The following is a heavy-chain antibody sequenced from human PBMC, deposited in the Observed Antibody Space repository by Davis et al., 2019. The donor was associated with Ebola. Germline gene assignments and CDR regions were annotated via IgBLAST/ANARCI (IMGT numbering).Heavy chain of an antibody. J-gene: IGHJ4*02. D-gene: IGHD6-19*01. V-gene: IGHV3-23*01. CDR2: ISGSGGST. CDR1: GFTFSSYA. Sequence: GESLKISCAASGFTFSSYAMSWVRQAPGKGLEWVSAISGSGGSTYYADSVKGRFTISRDNSKNTLYLQMNSLRAEDTAVYYCAKGFHLVSWYSSFDYWGQGTLVTVSS. CDR3: AKGFHLVSWYSSFDY.